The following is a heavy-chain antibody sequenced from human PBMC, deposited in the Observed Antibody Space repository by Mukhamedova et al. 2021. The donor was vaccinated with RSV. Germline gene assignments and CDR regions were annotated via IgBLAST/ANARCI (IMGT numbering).Heavy chain of an antibody. J-gene: IGHJ5*02. D-gene: IGHD5-24*01. CDR3: ARDLGDGYNGWFDP. V-gene: IGHV1-69*04. Sequence: QWYQRRVTITADKSTSTAYMDLSSLRSEDTAVYYCARDLGDGYNGWFDPWGQGTLVTVSS.